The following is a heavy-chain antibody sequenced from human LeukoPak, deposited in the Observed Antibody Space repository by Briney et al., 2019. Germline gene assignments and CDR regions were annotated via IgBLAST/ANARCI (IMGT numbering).Heavy chain of an antibody. Sequence: ASVKVSCKASGYTFIGYYMHWVRQAPGQGLEWMGWINPNSGGTNYAQKFQGRVTMTRDTSISTAYMELSRLRSDDTAVYYCARDDGYCTNGVCYPDYWGQGTLVTVSS. CDR3: ARDDGYCTNGVCYPDY. V-gene: IGHV1-2*02. D-gene: IGHD2-8*01. CDR2: INPNSGGT. CDR1: GYTFIGYY. J-gene: IGHJ4*02.